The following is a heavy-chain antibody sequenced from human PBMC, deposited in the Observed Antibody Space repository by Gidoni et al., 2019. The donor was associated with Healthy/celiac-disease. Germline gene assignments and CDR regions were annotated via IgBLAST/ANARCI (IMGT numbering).Heavy chain of an antibody. V-gene: IGHV3-23*01. D-gene: IGHD6-13*01. CDR3: AKDLPIAAAGDWYFDL. CDR1: GFTFSSYA. CDR2: ISDSGGST. Sequence: EVQLLESGAGLVQPGGPLRLSRAASGFTFSSYAMSWVRQAPGKGLEWVSAISDSGGSTYYADSVKGRFTISRDNSKNTLYLQMNSLRAEDTAVYYCAKDLPIAAAGDWYFDLWGRGTLVTVSS. J-gene: IGHJ2*01.